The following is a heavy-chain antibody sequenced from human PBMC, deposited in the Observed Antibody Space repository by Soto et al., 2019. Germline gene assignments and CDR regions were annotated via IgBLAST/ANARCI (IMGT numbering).Heavy chain of an antibody. Sequence: RSLSLSCVASGFTVSSNYMSWVRQAPGKGLEWVSVIYSGGSTYYADSVKGRFTISRDNSKNTLYLQMNSLRADDTAVYYCARGGTMALDYWGQGTLVTVSS. D-gene: IGHD3-10*01. CDR1: GFTVSSNY. CDR3: ARGGTMALDY. V-gene: IGHV3-66*01. J-gene: IGHJ4*02. CDR2: IYSGGST.